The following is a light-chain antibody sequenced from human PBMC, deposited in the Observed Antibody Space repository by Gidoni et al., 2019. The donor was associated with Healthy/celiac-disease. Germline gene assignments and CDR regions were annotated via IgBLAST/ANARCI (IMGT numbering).Light chain of an antibody. Sequence: DIQMTQSPSTLSASVGDRVTITCRASHSISSWLAWYQQKPGKAPKLLIYKASSLESGVPSRFSGSGSGTEFTLTISSLQPDDFATYYCQQYNSDSPQWTFGQGTRVEIK. CDR2: KAS. CDR1: HSISSW. V-gene: IGKV1-5*03. J-gene: IGKJ1*01. CDR3: QQYNSDSPQWT.